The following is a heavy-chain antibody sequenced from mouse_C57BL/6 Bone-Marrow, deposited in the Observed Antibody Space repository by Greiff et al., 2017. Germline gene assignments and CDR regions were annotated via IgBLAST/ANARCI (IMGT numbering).Heavy chain of an antibody. Sequence: EVQVVESGGGLVQPKGSLKLSCAASGFTFNTYAMHWVRQAPGKGLEWVARIRSKSSNYATYYADSVKDRFTISRDDSQSMLYLQMNNLKTEDTAMYDCHITTVVAPYYAMDYWGQGTSVTVSS. CDR3: HITTVVAPYYAMDY. D-gene: IGHD1-1*01. CDR1: GFTFNTYA. J-gene: IGHJ4*01. CDR2: IRSKSSNYAT. V-gene: IGHV10-3*01.